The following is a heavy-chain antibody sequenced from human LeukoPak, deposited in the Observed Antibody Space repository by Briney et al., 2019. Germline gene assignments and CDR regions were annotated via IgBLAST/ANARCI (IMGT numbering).Heavy chain of an antibody. CDR2: IYYSGST. V-gene: IGHV4-39*07. CDR3: ARDFIRGSYYFDY. D-gene: IGHD1-26*01. J-gene: IGHJ4*02. Sequence: PSETLSLTCIVSGGSITSDYWSWIRQPPGKGLEWIGSIYYSGSTYYNPSLKSRVTISVDTSKNQFSLKLSSVTAADTAVYYCARDFIRGSYYFDYWGQGTLVTVSS. CDR1: GGSITSDY.